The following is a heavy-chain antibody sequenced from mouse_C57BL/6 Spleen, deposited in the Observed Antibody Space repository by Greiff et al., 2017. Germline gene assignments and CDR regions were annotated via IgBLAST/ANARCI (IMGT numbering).Heavy chain of an antibody. J-gene: IGHJ4*01. V-gene: IGHV7-3*01. D-gene: IGHD6-1*01. CDR2: IRNKANGYTT. CDR3: ARSSYDYDAMDY. Sequence: EVKVVESGGGLVQPGGSLSLSCAASGFTFTDYYMSWVRQPPGKALEWLGFIRNKANGYTTEYSASVKGRFTISRDNSQRILYLQMNALRAEDSATYYCARSSYDYDAMDYWGQGTSVTVSS. CDR1: GFTFTDYY.